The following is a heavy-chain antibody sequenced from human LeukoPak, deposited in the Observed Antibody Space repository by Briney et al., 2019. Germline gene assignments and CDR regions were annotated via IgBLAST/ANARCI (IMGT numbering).Heavy chain of an antibody. CDR2: IYYSGST. CDR1: GGSISSYY. D-gene: IGHD2-2*01. V-gene: IGHV4-59*01. J-gene: IGHJ3*02. Sequence: SETLSLTCTVSGGSISSYYWGWVRQPPGKGLEWSGYIYYSGSTNYNPSLKSRVTISVDTSKNQFSLKLSSVTAADTAVYYCASREYCSSTSCFDAFDIWGQGTMVTVSS. CDR3: ASREYCSSTSCFDAFDI.